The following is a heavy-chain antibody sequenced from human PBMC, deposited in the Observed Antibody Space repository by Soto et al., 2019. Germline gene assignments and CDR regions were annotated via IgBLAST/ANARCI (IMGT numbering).Heavy chain of an antibody. J-gene: IGHJ4*02. Sequence: SETLSLTCTVSGASISSSDYYWGWIRQPPGKGLEWIGTIYYSGSTYYNPSLKSRVTISVDRSKNQFSLKLTSATAADTAVYYCARAPGGSYPFDYWGQGALVTVS. D-gene: IGHD1-26*01. CDR2: IYYSGST. CDR3: ARAPGGSYPFDY. V-gene: IGHV4-39*07. CDR1: GASISSSDYY.